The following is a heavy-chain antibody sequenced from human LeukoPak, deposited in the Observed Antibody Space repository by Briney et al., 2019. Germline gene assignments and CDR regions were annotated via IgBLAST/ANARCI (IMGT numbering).Heavy chain of an antibody. D-gene: IGHD6-19*01. V-gene: IGHV3-7*01. CDR2: IKQDGSEK. CDR1: GFTFSSYW. J-gene: IGHJ4*02. CDR3: ARARAREAVADY. Sequence: PGGSLRLSCAASGFTFSSYWMSWVRQAPGKGLGWVANIKQDGSEKYYVDSVKGRFTIPRDNAKSSLYLQMNSLRAEDTAVYYCARARAREAVADYWGQGTLVTVSS.